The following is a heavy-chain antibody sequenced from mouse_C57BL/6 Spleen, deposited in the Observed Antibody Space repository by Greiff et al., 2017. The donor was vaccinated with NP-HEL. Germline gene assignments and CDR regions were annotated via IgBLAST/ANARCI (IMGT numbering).Heavy chain of an antibody. CDR3: AREAYDYDGGYFDY. Sequence: EVQRVESGPGLVKPSQSLSLTCSVTGYSITSGYYWNWIRQFPGNKLEWMGYISYDGSNNYNPSLKNRISITRDTSKNQFFLKLNSVTTEDTATYYCAREAYDYDGGYFDYWGQGTTLTVSS. J-gene: IGHJ2*01. D-gene: IGHD2-4*01. V-gene: IGHV3-6*01. CDR1: GYSITSGYY. CDR2: ISYDGSN.